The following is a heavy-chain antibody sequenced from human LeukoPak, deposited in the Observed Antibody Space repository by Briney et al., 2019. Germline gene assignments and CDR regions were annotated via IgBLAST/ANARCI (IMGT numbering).Heavy chain of an antibody. CDR3: AKDRGSCSSTSCYYFDY. Sequence: GRSLRLSCAASGFTFSSYGMHWVRQAPGKGLEWVALISYDGSNKYYADSVKGRFTISRDNSKNTLHLQMNSLRAEDTALYYCAKDRGSCSSTSCYYFDYWGQGTLVTASS. CDR2: ISYDGSNK. J-gene: IGHJ4*02. CDR1: GFTFSSYG. D-gene: IGHD2-2*01. V-gene: IGHV3-30*18.